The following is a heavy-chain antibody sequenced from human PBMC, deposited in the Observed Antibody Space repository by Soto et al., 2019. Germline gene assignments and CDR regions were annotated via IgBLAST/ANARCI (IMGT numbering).Heavy chain of an antibody. CDR1: GFTFSDHF. J-gene: IGHJ4*02. V-gene: IGHV3-15*01. CDR3: TTVTVVDVHSDY. D-gene: IGHD2-15*01. Sequence: VHLVESGGGLVKPGGSLRLSCSASGFTFSDHFMSWIRQAPGKGLEWVGRIKRKTDGGTADYPAPVKGRFTISRDDSENMLYLQMNSLKTEDTAVYYCTTVTVVDVHSDYWGQGTLVTVSS. CDR2: IKRKTDGGTA.